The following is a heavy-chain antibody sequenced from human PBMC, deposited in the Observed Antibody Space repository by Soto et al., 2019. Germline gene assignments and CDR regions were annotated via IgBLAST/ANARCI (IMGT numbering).Heavy chain of an antibody. CDR2: ISYDGSNK. CDR3: AFSTSRYHYYYYGMDV. J-gene: IGHJ6*02. Sequence: HPGGSLRLSCAASGFTFSSYGMHWVRQAPGKGLEWVAVISYDGSNKYYADSVKGRFTISRDNSKNTLYLQMNSLRAEDTAVYYCAFSTSRYHYYYYGMDVWGQGTTVTVSS. V-gene: IGHV3-30*03. D-gene: IGHD2-2*01. CDR1: GFTFSSYG.